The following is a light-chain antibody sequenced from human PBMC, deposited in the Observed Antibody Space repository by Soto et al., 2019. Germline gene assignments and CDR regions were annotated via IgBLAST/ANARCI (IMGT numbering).Light chain of an antibody. V-gene: IGKV3D-15*01. CDR1: QTISNY. CDR2: DVS. CDR3: QQHNNWPRT. Sequence: EMVMTQSPGTLSVSPGIRATLSCRASQTISNYLAWYQQKPGQAPRLLIYDVSNRAPGIPARFSGSVSGTEFTLTISSLQPEDFAVYYCQQHNNWPRTFGQGTKVDIK. J-gene: IGKJ1*01.